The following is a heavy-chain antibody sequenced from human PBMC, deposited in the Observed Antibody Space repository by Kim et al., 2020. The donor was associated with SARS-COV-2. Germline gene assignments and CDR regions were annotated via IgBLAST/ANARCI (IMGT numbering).Heavy chain of an antibody. D-gene: IGHD6-13*01. Sequence: SETLSLTCTVSGGSISSSSYYWGWIRQPPGKGLEWIGSIYYSGSTYYNPSLKSRVTISVDTSKNQFSLKLSSVTAADTAVYYCARHEGIAAAVEFNWFDPWGQGTLVTVSS. CDR1: GGSISSSSYY. J-gene: IGHJ5*02. CDR2: IYYSGST. V-gene: IGHV4-39*01. CDR3: ARHEGIAAAVEFNWFDP.